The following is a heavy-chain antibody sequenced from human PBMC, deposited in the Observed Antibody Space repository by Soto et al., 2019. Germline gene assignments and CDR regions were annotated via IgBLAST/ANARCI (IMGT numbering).Heavy chain of an antibody. CDR2: ISGSGGST. CDR1: GFTFSSYA. Sequence: EVQLLESGGGLVQPGGSLRLSCAASGFTFSSYAMSWVRQAPGKGLEWVSAISGSGGSTYYADSVKGRFTISRDNSKNTLYLQMNGVRAEDTSEYYCGKRDYFDYWGQGTLVTVSS. J-gene: IGHJ4*02. CDR3: GKRDYFDY. V-gene: IGHV3-23*01.